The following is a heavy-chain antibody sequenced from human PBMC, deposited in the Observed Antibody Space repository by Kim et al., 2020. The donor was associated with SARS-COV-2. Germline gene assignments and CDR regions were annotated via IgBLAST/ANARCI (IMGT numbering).Heavy chain of an antibody. CDR1: GFTFSSYA. V-gene: IGHV3-23*01. J-gene: IGHJ4*02. CDR3: AKPHQDYYYDSSGYYPFDY. CDR2: ISGSGGST. D-gene: IGHD3-22*01. Sequence: GGSLRLSCAASGFTFSSYAMSWVRQAPGKGLEWVSAISGSGGSTYYADSVKGRFTISRDNSKNTLYLQMNSLRAEDTAVYYCAKPHQDYYYDSSGYYPFDYWGQGTLVTVSS.